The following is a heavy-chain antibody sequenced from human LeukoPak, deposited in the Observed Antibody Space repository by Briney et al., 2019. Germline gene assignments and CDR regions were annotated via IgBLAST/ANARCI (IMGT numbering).Heavy chain of an antibody. V-gene: IGHV3-23*01. CDR2: SSGSTGNT. Sequence: GGSLRLSCVGSGFTFSSYGMSWVRQAPGKGLEWVSGSSGSTGNTYYADSVKGRFTISRDNSKNTLYLQMNSLRGEDTAIYYCAKDLGYSTNTNFDYWGQGTLVTVSS. CDR1: GFTFSSYG. CDR3: AKDLGYSTNTNFDY. D-gene: IGHD4-11*01. J-gene: IGHJ4*02.